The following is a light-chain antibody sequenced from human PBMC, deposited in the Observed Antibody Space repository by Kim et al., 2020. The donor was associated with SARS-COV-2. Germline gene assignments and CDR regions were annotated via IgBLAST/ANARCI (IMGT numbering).Light chain of an antibody. CDR3: QSYNRDNVL. CDR2: EDD. V-gene: IGLV6-57*03. J-gene: IGLJ2*01. CDR1: SGSIDDNY. Sequence: GKPVNISCPRSSGSIDDNYVQWYQQRPGGVPTAVIYEDDQRPSGVSDRFSGSIDNSSNSASLTISGLRTEDEADYYCQSYNRDNVLFGGGTQLTVL.